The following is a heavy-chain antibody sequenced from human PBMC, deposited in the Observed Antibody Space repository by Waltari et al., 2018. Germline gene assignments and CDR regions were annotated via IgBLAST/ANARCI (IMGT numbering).Heavy chain of an antibody. J-gene: IGHJ4*02. Sequence: QLHLQESGSGLVKPSQTLSLTCAVSGGPVNSGAYWTWLRQHPRQAPEWIGYIYYSGSTYYNPSLKSRVTISVDRSKNQFSLKLTSVTAADTAVYYCARGVPKNDFWSGYLSPLFDYWGQGTLVSVSS. V-gene: IGHV4-30-2*01. CDR2: IYYSGST. D-gene: IGHD3-3*01. CDR1: GGPVNSGAY. CDR3: ARGVPKNDFWSGYLSPLFDY.